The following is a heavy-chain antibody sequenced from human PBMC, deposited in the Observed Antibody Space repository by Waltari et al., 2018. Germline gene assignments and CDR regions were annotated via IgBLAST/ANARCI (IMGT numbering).Heavy chain of an antibody. CDR2: IYSGGST. D-gene: IGHD2-21*02. V-gene: IGHV3-53*01. Sequence: EVQLVESGGGLIQPGGSLRLSCAASGFTVSSNYMSWVRQPPGNGLEWVSVIYSGGSTDYAYSVKCRFTISRDHAKNTLYLQMNSLRAEDTAVYYCASCGGDCYPTDAFDIWGQGTMVTVSS. CDR3: ASCGGDCYPTDAFDI. CDR1: GFTVSSNY. J-gene: IGHJ3*02.